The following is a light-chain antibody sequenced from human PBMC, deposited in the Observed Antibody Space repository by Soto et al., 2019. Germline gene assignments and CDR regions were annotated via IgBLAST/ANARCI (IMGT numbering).Light chain of an antibody. CDR1: SSDVGGYNY. CDR3: SSYTSSSTPYV. CDR2: EVS. Sequence: QSVLTQPRSVSGSPGQSVTISCTGSSSDVGGYNYVSWYQQHPGKAPKLMIYEVSNRPSGVSNRFPGSKSGNTASLTISGLQAEDEADYYCSSYTSSSTPYVFGTGTKVTVL. J-gene: IGLJ1*01. V-gene: IGLV2-14*01.